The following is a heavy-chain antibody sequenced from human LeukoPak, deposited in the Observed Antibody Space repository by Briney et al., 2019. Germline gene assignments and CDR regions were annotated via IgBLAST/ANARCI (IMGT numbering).Heavy chain of an antibody. J-gene: IGHJ6*04. D-gene: IGHD5-18*01. CDR3: ARVGRELWSRGDV. Sequence: ASVKVSCKASGYTFTSYGISWVRQAPGQGLEWMGGIIPIFGTANYAQKFQGRVTITADESTSTAYMELSSLRSEDTAVYYCARVGRELWSRGDVWGKGTTVTVSS. CDR1: GYTFTSYG. CDR2: IIPIFGTA. V-gene: IGHV1-69*13.